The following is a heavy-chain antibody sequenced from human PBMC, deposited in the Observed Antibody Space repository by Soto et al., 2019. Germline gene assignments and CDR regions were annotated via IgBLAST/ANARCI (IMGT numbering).Heavy chain of an antibody. V-gene: IGHV3-9*01. CDR1: GFTFDDYA. CDR3: AKDHGSGSYYNHDAFDI. J-gene: IGHJ3*02. D-gene: IGHD3-10*01. Sequence: GGSLRLSCAASGFTFDDYAMHWVRQAPGKGLEWVSGISWNSGSIGYADSVKGRFTISRDNAKNSLYLQMNSLRAEDTALYYCAKDHGSGSYYNHDAFDIWGQGTMVTVSS. CDR2: ISWNSGSI.